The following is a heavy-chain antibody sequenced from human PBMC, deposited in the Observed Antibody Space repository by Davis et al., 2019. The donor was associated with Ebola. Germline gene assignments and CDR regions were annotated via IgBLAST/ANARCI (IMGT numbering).Heavy chain of an antibody. CDR2: IYKSGKT. V-gene: IGHV4-30-4*01. Sequence: MPSETLSLTCTVSGGSISSGDYYWSWIRQAPGKGLEWIGYIYKSGKTYFNPSLESRVTMSVDTSKNQFSLKLSSVTAADTAVYYCARSGGHNWFVPWGQGTLVTVSS. J-gene: IGHJ5*02. D-gene: IGHD3-16*01. CDR3: ARSGGHNWFVP. CDR1: GGSISSGDYY.